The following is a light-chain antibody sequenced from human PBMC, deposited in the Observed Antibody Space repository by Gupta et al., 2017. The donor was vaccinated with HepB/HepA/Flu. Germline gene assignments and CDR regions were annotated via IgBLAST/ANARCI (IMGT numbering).Light chain of an antibody. Sequence: QSVLTQPPSVSGAPGQRVTISCTGSSSNIGAGYDVHWYQQLPGTAPKLLIYGDSNRHSGVPDRFSGSKSGTSAAVAITGLQAEEEADYYCQSYDSSLSGYVVFGAGTKLTVL. V-gene: IGLV1-40*01. CDR2: GDS. J-gene: IGLJ2*01. CDR3: QSYDSSLSGYVV. CDR1: SSNIGAGYD.